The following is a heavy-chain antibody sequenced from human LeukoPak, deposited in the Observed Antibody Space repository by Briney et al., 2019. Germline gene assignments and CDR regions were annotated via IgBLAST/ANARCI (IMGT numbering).Heavy chain of an antibody. CDR3: ARHYYDFWSGYYNNNWFDP. J-gene: IGHJ5*02. Sequence: SETLSLTCAVSGYSISSGYYWGWIRQPPGKGLEWIGSIYHSGSTYYNPSLKSRVTISVDTSKNQFSLKLSSVTAADTAAYYCARHYYDFWSGYYNNNWFDPWGQGTLVTVSS. V-gene: IGHV4-38-2*01. CDR1: GYSISSGYY. D-gene: IGHD3-3*01. CDR2: IYHSGST.